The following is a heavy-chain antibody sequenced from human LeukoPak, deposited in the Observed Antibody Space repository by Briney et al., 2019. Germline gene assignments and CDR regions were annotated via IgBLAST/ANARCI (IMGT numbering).Heavy chain of an antibody. D-gene: IGHD1-26*01. Sequence: VASVKVSCKASGYTFTSYDINWVRQATGQGLEWMGWMNPNSGNTGYAQKFQGRVTMTRNTSISTAYMELSSLRSEDTAVYYCARAKRELPSYYYYMDVWAKGPRSPSP. CDR1: GYTFTSYD. V-gene: IGHV1-8*01. J-gene: IGHJ6*03. CDR3: ARAKRELPSYYYYMDV. CDR2: MNPNSGNT.